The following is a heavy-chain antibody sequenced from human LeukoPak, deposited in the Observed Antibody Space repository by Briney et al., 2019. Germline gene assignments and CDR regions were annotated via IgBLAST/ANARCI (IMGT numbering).Heavy chain of an antibody. CDR2: ISAYNGNT. CDR1: GYTFTSYG. Sequence: ASAKVSCKASGYTFTSYGISWVRQAPGQGLEWMGWISAYNGNTNYAQKLQGRVTMTTDTSTSTAYMELRSLRSDDTAVYYCASIPGRDFWSGDNWFDPWGQGTLVTVSS. CDR3: ASIPGRDFWSGDNWFDP. V-gene: IGHV1-18*01. D-gene: IGHD3-3*01. J-gene: IGHJ5*02.